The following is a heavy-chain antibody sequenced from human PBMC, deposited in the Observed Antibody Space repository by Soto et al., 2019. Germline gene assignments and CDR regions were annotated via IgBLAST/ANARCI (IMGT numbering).Heavy chain of an antibody. CDR3: AADRTYCGGGCYVD. CDR1: GFTFTSSA. CDR2: IVVGSGNT. J-gene: IGHJ4*02. Sequence: QMQLVQSGPEVKKPGTSVKVSCKASGFTFTSSAVQWVRQARGQRLEWIGWIVVGSGNTNYAQKFQERVTITRDMSTSTAYMELSSLRSVDTAVYYCAADRTYCGGGCYVDWGQGTLVTVSS. D-gene: IGHD2-21*02. V-gene: IGHV1-58*01.